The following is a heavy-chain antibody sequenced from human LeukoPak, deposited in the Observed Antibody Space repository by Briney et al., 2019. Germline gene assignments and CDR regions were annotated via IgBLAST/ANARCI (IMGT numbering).Heavy chain of an antibody. V-gene: IGHV4-39*01. J-gene: IGHJ4*02. Sequence: SETLSLTCTVSGGSISSSSYYWGWIRQPPGKGLEWIGSIYYSGSTYYNPSLKSRVTISVDTSKNQFSLKLSSVTAADPAVYYCPRMAAAGLGFPCFDSWGQGTLVTVSS. CDR2: IYYSGST. CDR3: PRMAAAGLGFPCFDS. D-gene: IGHD6-13*01. CDR1: GGSISSSSYY.